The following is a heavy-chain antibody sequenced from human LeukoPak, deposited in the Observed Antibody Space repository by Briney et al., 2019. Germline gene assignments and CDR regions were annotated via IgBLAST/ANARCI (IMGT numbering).Heavy chain of an antibody. Sequence: GASAKVSCKASGYTFTSYAMSWVRQAPGQGLEWMGWINTNTGNPTYAQGFTGRFVFSLDTSVSTAYLQISSLKAEDTAVYYCARDVGSYSSSWFPSRYYYGMDVWGQGTTVTVSS. J-gene: IGHJ6*02. V-gene: IGHV7-4-1*02. CDR3: ARDVGSYSSSWFPSRYYYGMDV. D-gene: IGHD6-13*01. CDR2: INTNTGNP. CDR1: GYTFTSYA.